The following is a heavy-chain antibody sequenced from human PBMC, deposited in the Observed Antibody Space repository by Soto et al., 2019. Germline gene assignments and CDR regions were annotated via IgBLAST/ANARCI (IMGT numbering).Heavy chain of an antibody. CDR2: IYWNDDK. D-gene: IGHD6-19*01. Sequence: GSGPTLVNPTQTLTLTCIFSGFSLRTSGVGVGWIRQPPGKALEWLGFIYWNDDKRYSPSLRSRLTITKDTSKNQVVLTMTNMDPVDTATYYCAKSGSSGWYGWFDPWGQGTLVTVSS. CDR1: GFSLRTSGVG. J-gene: IGHJ5*02. CDR3: AKSGSSGWYGWFDP. V-gene: IGHV2-5*01.